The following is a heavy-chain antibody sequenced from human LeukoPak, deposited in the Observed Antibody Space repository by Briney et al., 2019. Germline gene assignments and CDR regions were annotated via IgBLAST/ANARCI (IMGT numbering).Heavy chain of an antibody. Sequence: ASVKVSCKASGYTFTSYGISWVRQAPGQGLEWMGWISAYNGNTNYAQKLQGRVTMTTDTSTSTAYMEPRSLRSDDTAVYYCARDHGILGLNYYMDVWGKGTTVTVSS. CDR1: GYTFTSYG. J-gene: IGHJ6*03. CDR3: ARDHGILGLNYYMDV. V-gene: IGHV1-18*01. D-gene: IGHD2-15*01. CDR2: ISAYNGNT.